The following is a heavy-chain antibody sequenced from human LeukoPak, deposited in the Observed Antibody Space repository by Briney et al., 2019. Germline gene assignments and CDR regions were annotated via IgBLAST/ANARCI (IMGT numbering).Heavy chain of an antibody. V-gene: IGHV3-30*03. CDR3: ATPVYSSGWYEYFQH. Sequence: PGRSLRLSCAASGFTFSSYGMHWVRQAPGKGLEWVAVISYDGSNKYYADSVKGRFTISRDNSKNTLYLQMNSLRAGDTAVYYCATPVYSSGWYEYFQHWGQGTLVTVSS. CDR2: ISYDGSNK. J-gene: IGHJ1*01. CDR1: GFTFSSYG. D-gene: IGHD6-19*01.